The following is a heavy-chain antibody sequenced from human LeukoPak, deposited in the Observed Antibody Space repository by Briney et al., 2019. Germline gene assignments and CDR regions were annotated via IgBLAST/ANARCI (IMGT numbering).Heavy chain of an antibody. D-gene: IGHD1-20*01. CDR1: GLTVSSNY. CDR2: IYSGGST. V-gene: IGHV3-53*01. Sequence: GGSLRLSCAASGLTVSSNYMSWVRQAPGKGLEWVSVIYSGGSTYYADSVKGRFTISRDNSKNTLYLQMNSLKTEDTAVYYCTTALYDWNDVNYWGQGTLVTVSS. J-gene: IGHJ4*02. CDR3: TTALYDWNDVNY.